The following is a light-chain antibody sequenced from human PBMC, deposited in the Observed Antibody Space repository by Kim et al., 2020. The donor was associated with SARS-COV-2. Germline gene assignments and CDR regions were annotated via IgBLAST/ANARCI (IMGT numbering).Light chain of an antibody. CDR3: QQYDNLLT. V-gene: IGKV1-33*01. CDR1: QDISRY. Sequence: DIQMTQSPSSLSASVGDRVTITCRASQDISRYLNWYQQKPGKAPKLLIYDASNLETGVPSRFSGSGSGTDFTFTISSLQPEDIATYYCQQYDNLLTFGPGTKVDIK. CDR2: DAS. J-gene: IGKJ3*01.